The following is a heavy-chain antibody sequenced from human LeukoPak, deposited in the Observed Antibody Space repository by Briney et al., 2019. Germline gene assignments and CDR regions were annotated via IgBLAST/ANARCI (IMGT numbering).Heavy chain of an antibody. V-gene: IGHV4-59*01. D-gene: IGHD3-10*01. J-gene: IGHJ5*02. CDR1: GGSFSGYY. CDR3: AREVAPYYYGSGSYYNSPNWFDP. Sequence: SETLSFTCAVYGGSFSGYYWSWIRQPPGKGLEWIGYIYYSGSTNYNPSLKSRVTISVDTSKNQFSLKLSSVTAADTAVYYCAREVAPYYYGSGSYYNSPNWFDPWGQGTLVTVSS. CDR2: IYYSGST.